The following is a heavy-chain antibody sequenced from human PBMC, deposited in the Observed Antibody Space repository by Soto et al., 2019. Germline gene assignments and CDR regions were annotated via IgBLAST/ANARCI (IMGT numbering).Heavy chain of an antibody. J-gene: IGHJ4*02. V-gene: IGHV3-30*18. CDR1: GFTFRTYA. CDR3: AKDAGSTEYFFAS. Sequence: QVPVVESGGGVVQPGRSLGLSCAASGFTFRTYAMHWVRQAPGKGLEWVAVISHDGSNTDYGDSVKGRFTISRDNSKSTLSLQMNSLRPEDTGVYYCAKDAGSTEYFFASWGQGTLVSVSS. CDR2: ISHDGSNT.